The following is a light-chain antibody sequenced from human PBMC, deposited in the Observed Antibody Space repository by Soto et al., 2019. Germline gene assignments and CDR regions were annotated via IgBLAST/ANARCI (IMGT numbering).Light chain of an antibody. J-gene: IGLJ1*01. CDR2: YNN. CDR1: SSNIGSNT. CDR3: ATWDDSLSGYV. V-gene: IGLV1-44*01. Sequence: QSVLTQPPSASGTPGQRVTISCSGSSSNIGSNTVNWYQQLPGTAPKLLIYYNNQRPSGVPDRFSGSKSGTSASLAISGLRSEDEADYYCATWDDSLSGYVFGTGTKVTVL.